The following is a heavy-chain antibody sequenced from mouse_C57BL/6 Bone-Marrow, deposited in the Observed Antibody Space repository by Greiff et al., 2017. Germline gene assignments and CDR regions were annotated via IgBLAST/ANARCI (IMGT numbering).Heavy chain of an antibody. J-gene: IGHJ4*01. Sequence: QVQLQQSGAELARPGASVKLSCKASGYTFTSYGISWVKQRTGQGLEWIGEIYPRSGNTYYNEKFKGKATLTADKSSSTAYMELRSLTSEDSAVYFCERRAYYGSSDGAMDYWGQGTSVTVSS. CDR3: ERRAYYGSSDGAMDY. D-gene: IGHD1-1*01. CDR2: IYPRSGNT. CDR1: GYTFTSYG. V-gene: IGHV1-81*01.